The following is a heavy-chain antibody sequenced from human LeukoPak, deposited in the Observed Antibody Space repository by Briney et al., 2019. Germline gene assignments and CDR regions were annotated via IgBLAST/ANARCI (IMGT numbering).Heavy chain of an antibody. CDR2: INYSGST. CDR3: ARLPLDFSVDV. J-gene: IGHJ6*04. Sequence: SETLSLTCTVSGGSIINSDYYWGWIRQPPGKGLEWIGSINYSGSTSYNASLKSRVTISVDMSKNQFSLKLSSVTAADTAVYYCARLPLDFSVDVWGKGTTVTVSS. CDR1: GGSIINSDYY. D-gene: IGHD3-9*01. V-gene: IGHV4-39*01.